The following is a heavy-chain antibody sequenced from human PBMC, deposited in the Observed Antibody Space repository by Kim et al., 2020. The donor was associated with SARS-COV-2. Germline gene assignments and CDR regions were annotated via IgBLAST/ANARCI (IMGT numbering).Heavy chain of an antibody. CDR2: NSGSGGDT. CDR3: AKDPCSSGNCYSGQLDY. D-gene: IGHD2-15*01. CDR1: GFTFSNYA. V-gene: IGHV3-23*01. Sequence: GGSLRLSCAASGFTFSNYALSWVRQAPGKGLEWVSGNSGSGGDTYYADSVKGRFTISRDNSKNTLSLQMNSLRAEDTAVYYCAKDPCSSGNCYSGQLDYWGQGTLVTVSS. J-gene: IGHJ4*02.